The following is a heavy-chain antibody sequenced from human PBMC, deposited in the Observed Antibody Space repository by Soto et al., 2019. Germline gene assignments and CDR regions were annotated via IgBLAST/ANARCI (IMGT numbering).Heavy chain of an antibody. CDR1: GFTFSSYW. V-gene: IGHV3-7*01. Sequence: GGSLRLSCAASGFTFSSYWMSWVRQAPGKGLEWVANIKQDGSEKYYVNSVKGRFTISRDNAKNSLYLQMNSLRAEDTAVYYCARGGCSSTSCYDPVAYYYYYMDVWGKGTTVTVSS. J-gene: IGHJ6*03. D-gene: IGHD2-2*01. CDR2: IKQDGSEK. CDR3: ARGGCSSTSCYDPVAYYYYYMDV.